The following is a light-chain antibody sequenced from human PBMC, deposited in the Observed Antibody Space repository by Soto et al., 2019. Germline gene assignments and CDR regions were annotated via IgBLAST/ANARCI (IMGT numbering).Light chain of an antibody. CDR2: AAS. Sequence: DIQLTQSPSSLSASLGDRVTISCRASQNIDNYLHWYQQKSGKAPEALIYAASSLRDGVSSRFSGSGYGTEFTLTITNLQPEDFATYYCQQSSSSPPITFGQGTRLDI. CDR3: QQSSSSPPIT. CDR1: QNIDNY. J-gene: IGKJ5*01. V-gene: IGKV1-39*01.